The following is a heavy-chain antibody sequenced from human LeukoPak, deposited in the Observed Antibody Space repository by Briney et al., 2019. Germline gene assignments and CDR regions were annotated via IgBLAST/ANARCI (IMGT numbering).Heavy chain of an antibody. CDR3: ASRKGYYDFWSGYDWYFDL. CDR2: FDPEDGET. Sequence: ASVTVSCKVSGYTLTELSMHWVRQAPGKGLEWMGGFDPEDGETIYAQKFQGSVTMNEETSTDTAYMELSSLRSEDTAVYYCASRKGYYDFWSGYDWYFDLWGRGTLVTVSS. D-gene: IGHD3-3*01. CDR1: GYTLTELS. V-gene: IGHV1-24*01. J-gene: IGHJ2*01.